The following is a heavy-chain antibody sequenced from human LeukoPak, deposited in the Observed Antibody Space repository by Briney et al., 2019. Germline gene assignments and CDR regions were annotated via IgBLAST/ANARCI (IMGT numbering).Heavy chain of an antibody. D-gene: IGHD3-3*01. CDR1: GFSVINNY. V-gene: IGHV3-21*01. Sequence: GGSLRLSCAASGFSVINNYMSWVRQAPGKGLEWVSSISSSSSYIYYADSVKGRFTISRDNAKNSLYLQMNSLRAEDTAVYYCARDHLVGAFDIWGQGTMVTVSS. CDR2: ISSSSSYI. CDR3: ARDHLVGAFDI. J-gene: IGHJ3*02.